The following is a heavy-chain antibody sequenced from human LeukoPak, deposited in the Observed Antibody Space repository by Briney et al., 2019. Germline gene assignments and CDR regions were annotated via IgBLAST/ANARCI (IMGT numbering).Heavy chain of an antibody. CDR1: GFTFSSYG. Sequence: GGSLRLSCAASGFTFSSYGMHWVRQAPGKGLEWVAVISYDGSNKYYADSVKGRFTISRDNSKNTLYLQMNSLRAEDTAVYYCAKAAGFGGFDYWGQGTLVTVSS. CDR2: ISYDGSNK. J-gene: IGHJ4*02. CDR3: AKAAGFGGFDY. D-gene: IGHD3-10*01. V-gene: IGHV3-30*18.